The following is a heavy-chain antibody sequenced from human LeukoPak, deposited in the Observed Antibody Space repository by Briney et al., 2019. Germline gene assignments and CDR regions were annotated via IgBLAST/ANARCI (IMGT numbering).Heavy chain of an antibody. CDR3: ARDKKRVWEPNDAFDI. J-gene: IGHJ3*02. CDR2: IYYSGST. D-gene: IGHD1-26*01. V-gene: IGHV4-39*07. Sequence: SEALSLTCTVSGGSISSSSYYWGWIRQPPGKGLEWIGSIYYSGSTYYNPSLKSRVTISVDTSKNQFSLKLSSVTAADTAVYYCARDKKRVWEPNDAFDIWGQGTMVTVSS. CDR1: GGSISSSSYY.